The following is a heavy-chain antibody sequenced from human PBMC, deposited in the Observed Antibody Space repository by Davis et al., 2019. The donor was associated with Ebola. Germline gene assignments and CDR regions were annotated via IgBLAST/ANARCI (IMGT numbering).Heavy chain of an antibody. J-gene: IGHJ4*02. D-gene: IGHD3-10*01. CDR1: GGSFSGYY. Sequence: PSETLSLTCAVYGGSFSGYYWSWIRQPPGKGLEWIGEINHSGSTNYNPSLKSRVTISVDTSKNQFSLKLSSVTAADTAVYYCARVGIRGYYFDYWGQGTLVTVSS. CDR3: ARVGIRGYYFDY. CDR2: INHSGST. V-gene: IGHV4-34*01.